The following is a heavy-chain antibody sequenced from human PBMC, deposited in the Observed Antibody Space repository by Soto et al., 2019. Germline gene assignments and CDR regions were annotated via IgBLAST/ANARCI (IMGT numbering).Heavy chain of an antibody. J-gene: IGHJ4*02. CDR2: TIPIFGTA. D-gene: IGHD6-13*01. CDR3: ARESGYSSSWSY. Sequence: ASVKVSCKVSGGTFSSYAISWVRQAPGQGLEWMGGTIPIFGTANYAQKFQGRVTITADESTSTAYMELSSLRSEDTAVYYCARESGYSSSWSYWGQGTLVTVSS. V-gene: IGHV1-69*13. CDR1: GGTFSSYA.